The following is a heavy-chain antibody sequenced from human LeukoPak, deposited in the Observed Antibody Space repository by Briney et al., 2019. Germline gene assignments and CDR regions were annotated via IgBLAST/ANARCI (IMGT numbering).Heavy chain of an antibody. J-gene: IGHJ4*02. CDR3: ARSRYCSSTSCYGFLDY. D-gene: IGHD2-2*01. CDR2: IWYDGSNK. V-gene: IGHV3-33*01. Sequence: PGGSLRLSCAASGFTFSTYGMHWVRQAPGKGLQLVAVIWYDGSNKQYADSVKGRFTISRDNSKNALYLQMNSLRAEDTAVYYCARSRYCSSTSCYGFLDYWGQGTLVTVSS. CDR1: GFTFSTYG.